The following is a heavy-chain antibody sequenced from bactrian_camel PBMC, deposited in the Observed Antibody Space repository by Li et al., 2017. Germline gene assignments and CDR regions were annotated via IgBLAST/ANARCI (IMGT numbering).Heavy chain of an antibody. CDR2: IFSDGST. Sequence: HVQLVESGGGSVQAGGSLRLSCTASGDTGSGLCMAWFRQEPGAEREGVAAIFSDGSTSHADSVKGRFAISKDNASNTLYLQMNCLQPEDTAMFYCAADLSGFRDCLGLKAIDLFGYWGQGTQVTVS. D-gene: IGHD1*01. CDR3: AADLSGFRDCLGLKAIDLFGY. J-gene: IGHJ6*01. CDR1: GDTGSGLC. V-gene: IGHV3S53*01.